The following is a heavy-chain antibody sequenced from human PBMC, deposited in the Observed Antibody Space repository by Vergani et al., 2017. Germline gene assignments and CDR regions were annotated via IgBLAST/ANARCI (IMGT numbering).Heavy chain of an antibody. D-gene: IGHD6-19*01. Sequence: EVQLVESGGGLVQPGGSLRLSCAASGFTFSSYWMSWVRQAPGKGLEWVANIKQDGSEKYYVDSVKGRFTISRDNAKNSLYLQMNSLRAEDTALYYCAKVESSGRGYYFDYWGQGTLVTVSS. CDR1: GFTFSSYW. J-gene: IGHJ4*02. V-gene: IGHV3-7*03. CDR3: AKVESSGRGYYFDY. CDR2: IKQDGSEK.